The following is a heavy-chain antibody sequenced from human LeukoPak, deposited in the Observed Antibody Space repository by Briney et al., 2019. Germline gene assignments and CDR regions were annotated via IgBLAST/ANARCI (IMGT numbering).Heavy chain of an antibody. J-gene: IGHJ3*02. CDR2: IRQDGDTK. CDR3: ARDHHGDYEDDFDI. CDR1: GFPFNAYW. D-gene: IGHD4-17*01. Sequence: GGSLRLSCAASGFPFNAYWMTWVSQAPGKGLEWVANIRQDGDTKYYVDSVKGRFTISRDNAMNSLYLQMNSLRAEDTAVYYCARDHHGDYEDDFDIWGQGTMVTVSS. V-gene: IGHV3-7*01.